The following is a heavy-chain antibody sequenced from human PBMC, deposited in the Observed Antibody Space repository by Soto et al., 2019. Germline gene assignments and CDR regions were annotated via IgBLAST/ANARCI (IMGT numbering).Heavy chain of an antibody. Sequence: SETLSLTCPVSGVSISSYYWSWLRQPPGKGLEWIGYIYYSGSTNYNPSLKSRVTISVDTSKNQFSLKLSSVTAADTAVYYCAREAADGYNYDAFDIWGQGTMVTVSS. CDR3: AREAADGYNYDAFDI. CDR2: IYYSGST. V-gene: IGHV4-59*01. CDR1: GVSISSYY. D-gene: IGHD1-1*01. J-gene: IGHJ3*02.